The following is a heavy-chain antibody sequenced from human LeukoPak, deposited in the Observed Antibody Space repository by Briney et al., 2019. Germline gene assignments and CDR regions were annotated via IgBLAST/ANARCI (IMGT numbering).Heavy chain of an antibody. V-gene: IGHV3-30*18. CDR3: AKVGPLWFGELDEHPGKYGMDV. Sequence: GRSLRLSCAASGFTFSSYGMHWVRQAPGKGLEWVAVISYDGSNKYYADSVKGRFTISRDNSKNTLYLQMNSLRAEDTAVYYCAKVGPLWFGELDEHPGKYGMDVWGQGTTVTVSS. J-gene: IGHJ6*02. CDR1: GFTFSSYG. CDR2: ISYDGSNK. D-gene: IGHD3-10*01.